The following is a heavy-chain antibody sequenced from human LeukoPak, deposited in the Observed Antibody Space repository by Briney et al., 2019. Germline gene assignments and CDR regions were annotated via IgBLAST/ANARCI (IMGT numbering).Heavy chain of an antibody. Sequence: GGSLRLSCAASGLTVSSNYMRWVRQAPGKGLEWVSTIFTGDGTHYADSVKGRFTISRDNSKNTLYLQMNGLRAEDTAVYYCAKDLEDIVVVPAAFTDAFDIWGQGTMVTVSS. CDR1: GLTVSSNY. D-gene: IGHD2-2*01. CDR3: AKDLEDIVVVPAAFTDAFDI. V-gene: IGHV3-53*01. CDR2: IFTGDGT. J-gene: IGHJ3*02.